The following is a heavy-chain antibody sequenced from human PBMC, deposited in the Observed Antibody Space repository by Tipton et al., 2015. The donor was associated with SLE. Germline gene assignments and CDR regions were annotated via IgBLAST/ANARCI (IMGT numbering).Heavy chain of an antibody. CDR3: ASEGCCGGDCYPDAFDI. J-gene: IGHJ3*02. Sequence: QVQLVQSGAEVKKPGASVKVSCKASGYTFTGYYMHWVRQAPGQGLEWMGWINPNSGGTNYAQKFQGRVTMTRDTSISTAYMELSRLRSDDTAVYYCASEGCCGGDCYPDAFDIWGKGTMVTVSS. CDR2: INPNSGGT. CDR1: GYTFTGYY. D-gene: IGHD2-21*01. V-gene: IGHV1-2*02.